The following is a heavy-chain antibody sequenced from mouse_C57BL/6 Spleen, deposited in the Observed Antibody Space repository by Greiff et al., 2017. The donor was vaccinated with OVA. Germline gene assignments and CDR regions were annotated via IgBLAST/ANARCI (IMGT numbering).Heavy chain of an antibody. CDR2: INYDGSST. Sequence: EVMLVESEGGLVQPGSSMKLSCTASGFTFSDYYMAWVRQVPEKGLEWVANINYDGSSTYYLDSLKSRFIISRDNAKNILYLQMSSLKSEDTATYYCARGRDYYGSSYGYFDVWGTGTTVTVSS. J-gene: IGHJ1*03. D-gene: IGHD1-1*01. V-gene: IGHV5-16*01. CDR1: GFTFSDYY. CDR3: ARGRDYYGSSYGYFDV.